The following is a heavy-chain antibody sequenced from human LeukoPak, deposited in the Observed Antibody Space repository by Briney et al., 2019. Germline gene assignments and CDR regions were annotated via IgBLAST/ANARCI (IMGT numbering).Heavy chain of an antibody. CDR2: IYYGGST. J-gene: IGHJ4*02. CDR1: GGSISTYY. D-gene: IGHD6-13*01. CDR3: ARGRYSSSSDY. Sequence: SETLSLTCTVSGGSISTYYWSWIRQPPGKGLEWIGYIYYGGSTDYNPSLKSRVTISVDTSKNQFSLKLSFVTAADTAVYYCARGRYSSSSDYWGQGTLVTVSS. V-gene: IGHV4-59*01.